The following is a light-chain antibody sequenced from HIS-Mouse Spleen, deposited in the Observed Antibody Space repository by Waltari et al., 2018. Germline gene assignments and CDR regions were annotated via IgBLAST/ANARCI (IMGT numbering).Light chain of an antibody. CDR1: SSNIGSNY. CDR3: AAWDDSLSGPV. V-gene: IGLV1-47*01. Sequence: QSVLTQPPSASGTPGQRVTISCSGSSSNIGSNYVYWYQQLPGTAPKLRIYGNNQRPSGVPDRFSGSKSGTSASLAISGLRSADEADYYCAAWDDSLSGPVFGGGTKLTVL. CDR2: GNN. J-gene: IGLJ3*02.